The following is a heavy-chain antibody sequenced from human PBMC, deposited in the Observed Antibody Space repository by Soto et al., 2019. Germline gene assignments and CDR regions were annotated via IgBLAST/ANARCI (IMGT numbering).Heavy chain of an antibody. CDR1: GFNFNTYT. D-gene: IGHD2-8*02. J-gene: IGHJ4*02. CDR3: ARGLLEVMVPFDH. Sequence: QVQLVESGGGVVQPGRSLRLSCAASGFNFNTYTFNLVRQAPGKGLEWVAMISPDGSKTNYADALKGRITISRDNSNNKVFLQMNSLKTEDSASYFCARGLLEVMVPFDHWGQGALVTVS. V-gene: IGHV3-30-3*01. CDR2: ISPDGSKT.